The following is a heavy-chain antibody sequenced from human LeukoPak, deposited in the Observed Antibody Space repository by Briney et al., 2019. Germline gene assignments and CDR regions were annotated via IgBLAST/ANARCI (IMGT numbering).Heavy chain of an antibody. CDR1: GYTFTGYY. V-gene: IGHV1-2*02. D-gene: IGHD2-2*01. Sequence: ASVKVSCKASGYTFTGYYMHWVRQAPGQGLEWMGWINPNSSGTNYAQKFQGRVTMTRDTSISTAYMELSRLRSDDTAVYYCARMTIDIVVVPAAILYDYWGQGTLVTVSS. CDR2: INPNSSGT. CDR3: ARMTIDIVVVPAAILYDY. J-gene: IGHJ4*02.